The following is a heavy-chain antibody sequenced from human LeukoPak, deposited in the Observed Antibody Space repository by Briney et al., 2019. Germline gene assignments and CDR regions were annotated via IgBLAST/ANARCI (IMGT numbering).Heavy chain of an antibody. CDR3: ARLDSGSYVGY. D-gene: IGHD3-10*01. J-gene: IGHJ4*02. CDR1: GGSISSGDYY. Sequence: SQTLSLTCTVSGGSISSGDYYWSWIRQPPGMGLEWIGYIYYSGSTYYNPSLKSRVTISVDTSKNQFSLKLSSVTAADTAVYYCARLDSGSYVGYWGQGTLVTVSS. V-gene: IGHV4-30-4*08. CDR2: IYYSGST.